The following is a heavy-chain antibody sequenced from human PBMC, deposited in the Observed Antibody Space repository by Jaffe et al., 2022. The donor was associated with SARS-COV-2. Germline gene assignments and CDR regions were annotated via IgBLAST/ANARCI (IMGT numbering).Heavy chain of an antibody. CDR2: ISAYNGNT. D-gene: IGHD6-13*01. Sequence: QVQLVQSGAEVKKPGASVKVSCKASGYTFTSYGISWVRQAPGQGLEWMGWISAYNGNTNYAQKLQGRVTMTTDTSTSTAYMELRSLRSDDTAVYYCASGLLEQQQLAFPWDYYYGMDVWGQGTTVTVSS. CDR3: ASGLLEQQQLAFPWDYYYGMDV. J-gene: IGHJ6*02. V-gene: IGHV1-18*01. CDR1: GYTFTSYG.